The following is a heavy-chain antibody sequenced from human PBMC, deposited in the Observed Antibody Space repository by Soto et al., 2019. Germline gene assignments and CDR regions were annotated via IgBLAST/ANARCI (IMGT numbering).Heavy chain of an antibody. Sequence: SETLSLTCTVSGDSISSYYWGWIRQPPGKEMEWIGDVSHSGSTAYNPSLQSRVAISVDTSKNQISLKLSSVTAADTAVYYCARERQGYSGYDHYGDYAYFDDWGQGTLVTVSS. J-gene: IGHJ4*02. CDR3: ARERQGYSGYDHYGDYAYFDD. D-gene: IGHD5-12*01. CDR1: GDSISSYY. CDR2: VSHSGST. V-gene: IGHV4-59*12.